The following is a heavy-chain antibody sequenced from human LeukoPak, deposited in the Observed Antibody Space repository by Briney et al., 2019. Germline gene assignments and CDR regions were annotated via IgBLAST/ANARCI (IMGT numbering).Heavy chain of an antibody. J-gene: IGHJ4*02. V-gene: IGHV4-59*01. Sequence: SETLSLTCTVSGVSISSYYWSWIRRPPGKGLEWIGYIYYSGSTNYNPSLKSRVTISVDTSKSQFSLKLSSVTAADTAVYYCARTDKQWLVPGPTYYFDYWGQGTLVTVSS. CDR3: ARTDKQWLVPGPTYYFDY. CDR1: GVSISSYY. D-gene: IGHD6-19*01. CDR2: IYYSGST.